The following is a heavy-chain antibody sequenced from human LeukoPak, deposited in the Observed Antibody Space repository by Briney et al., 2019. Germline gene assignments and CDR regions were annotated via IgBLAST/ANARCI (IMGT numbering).Heavy chain of an antibody. J-gene: IGHJ3*02. V-gene: IGHV5-51*01. CDR2: IYPGDSDT. Sequence: GESLKISCKGSGYSFTSYWIGWVRQMPGKGLEWMGIIYPGDSDTRYSPSFQGQVTISADKSISTAYLQWSSLKASDTAMYYCARGLEDSSGYYYDAFDIWGQGTMVTVSS. CDR1: GYSFTSYW. D-gene: IGHD3-22*01. CDR3: ARGLEDSSGYYYDAFDI.